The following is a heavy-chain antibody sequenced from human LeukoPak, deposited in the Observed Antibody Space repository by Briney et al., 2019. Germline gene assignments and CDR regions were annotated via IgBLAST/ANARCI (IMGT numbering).Heavy chain of an antibody. D-gene: IGHD3-10*01. CDR1: GGTFSSYD. J-gene: IGHJ5*02. CDR2: IIPIFGTA. Sequence: SVKVSCEASGGTFSSYDIIWVRQAPGQGLEWMGGIIPIFGTANYAQKFQGRVTITTDESTSTAYMELSSLRSGDTAVYYCARVYGSGSYYVAVNWFDPWGQGTLVTVSS. CDR3: ARVYGSGSYYVAVNWFDP. V-gene: IGHV1-69*05.